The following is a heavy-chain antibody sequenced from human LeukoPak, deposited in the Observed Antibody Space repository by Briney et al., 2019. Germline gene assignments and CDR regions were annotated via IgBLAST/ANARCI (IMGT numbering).Heavy chain of an antibody. D-gene: IGHD6-19*01. CDR2: ISYDGSNK. V-gene: IGHV3-30-3*01. Sequence: GGSLRLSCAASGFIFSSYAMHWVRQAPGKGLEWVAVISYDGSNKYYADSVKGRFTISRDNSKNTLYLQMNSLRAEDTAVYYCPKERIAGAGTGYFDYGGRGTLVPVSS. CDR3: PKERIAGAGTGYFDY. J-gene: IGHJ4*02. CDR1: GFIFSSYA.